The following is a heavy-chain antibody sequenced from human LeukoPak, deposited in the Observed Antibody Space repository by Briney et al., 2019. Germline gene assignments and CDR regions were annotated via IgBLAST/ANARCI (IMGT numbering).Heavy chain of an antibody. D-gene: IGHD3-22*01. Sequence: PGGSLRLSCVASGFTFSRYGMHWVRQAPGKGLEWVAAIWFDGIRKYYADSVKGRLTISRDNSKNTLYLQMNSLRAEDTAVYYCARDLEDSSPFGAFDMWGQGTMVTVSS. CDR2: IWFDGIRK. CDR3: ARDLEDSSPFGAFDM. J-gene: IGHJ3*02. V-gene: IGHV3-33*01. CDR1: GFTFSRYG.